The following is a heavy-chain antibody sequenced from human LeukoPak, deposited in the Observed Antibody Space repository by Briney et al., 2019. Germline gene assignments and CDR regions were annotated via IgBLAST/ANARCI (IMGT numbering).Heavy chain of an antibody. V-gene: IGHV3-21*01. J-gene: IGHJ4*02. D-gene: IGHD3-22*01. CDR2: ISSSSSYI. CDR1: GFTFSSYS. CDR3: ARKTVYYYDSSGYYYDVSFDY. Sequence: GGSLRLSCAASGFTFSSYSMNWVCQAPGKGLEWVSSISSSSSYIYYADSVKGRFTISRDNAKNSLYLQMNSLRAEDTAVYYCARKTVYYYDSSGYYYDVSFDYWGQGTLVTVSS.